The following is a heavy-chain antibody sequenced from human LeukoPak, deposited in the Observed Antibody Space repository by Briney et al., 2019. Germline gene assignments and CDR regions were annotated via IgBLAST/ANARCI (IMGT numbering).Heavy chain of an antibody. CDR1: GGTFSSYA. D-gene: IGHD3-9*01. CDR3: ARANYDILTGYYPYYYYYMDV. V-gene: IGHV1-69*05. CDR2: IIPIFGTA. J-gene: IGHJ6*03. Sequence: SVKGSCKASGGTFSSYAISWVRQAPGQGLEWMGRIIPIFGTANYAQKFQGRVTITTDESTSTAYMELSSLRSEDTAVYYCARANYDILTGYYPYYYYYMDVWGKGTTVTVSS.